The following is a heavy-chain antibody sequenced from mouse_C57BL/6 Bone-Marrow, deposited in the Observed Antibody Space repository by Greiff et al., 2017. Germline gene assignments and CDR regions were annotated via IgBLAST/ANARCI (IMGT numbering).Heavy chain of an antibody. D-gene: IGHD2-2*01. CDR3: ARAAMVTTMDY. CDR1: GYTFTSYG. J-gene: IGHJ4*01. CDR2: IYPRSGNT. Sequence: VKLQESGAELARPGASVKLSCKASGYTFTSYGISWVKQRTGQGLEWIGEIYPRSGNTYYNEKFKGKATLTADKSSSTAYMELRSLTSEDSAVYFCARAAMVTTMDYWGQGTSVTVSS. V-gene: IGHV1-81*01.